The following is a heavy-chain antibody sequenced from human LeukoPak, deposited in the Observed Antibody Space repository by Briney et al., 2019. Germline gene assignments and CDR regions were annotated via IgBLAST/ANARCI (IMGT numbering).Heavy chain of an antibody. D-gene: IGHD3-16*01. V-gene: IGHV3-11*01. CDR2: ISSSGSTI. CDR3: ARGLDYVWGSYSVPDAFDI. Sequence: PGGSLRLSCAASGFTFSDYYMNWVRQAPAKGLEWVSYISSSGSTIYYADSVKGRFTISRDNAKNSLDLQMSSLRAEDTAVYYCARGLDYVWGSYSVPDAFDIWGQGTMVTVSS. CDR1: GFTFSDYY. J-gene: IGHJ3*02.